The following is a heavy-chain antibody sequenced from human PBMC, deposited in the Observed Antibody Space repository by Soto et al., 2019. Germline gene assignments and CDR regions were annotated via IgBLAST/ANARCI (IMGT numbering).Heavy chain of an antibody. J-gene: IGHJ4*02. D-gene: IGHD1-26*01. CDR3: ARVRFRGSYYPVDY. V-gene: IGHV3-33*01. Sequence: QVQLVESGGGVVQPGRSLRLSCAASGFTFSSYGMHWVRQAPGQGLEWVAVIWYDGSNKYYADSVKGRFTISRDNSKNTLYLQMNSLRAEDTAVYYCARVRFRGSYYPVDYWGQGTLVTVSS. CDR1: GFTFSSYG. CDR2: IWYDGSNK.